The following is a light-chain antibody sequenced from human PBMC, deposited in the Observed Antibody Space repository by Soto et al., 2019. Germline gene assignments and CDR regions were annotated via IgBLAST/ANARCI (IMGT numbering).Light chain of an antibody. Sequence: DIQVTQSPSTLSAFVGDRVTITCRASQSISSWLAWYQQKPGKAPKLLIYKASSLESGVPSRFSGSGSGTEFTLTISSLQPDDVATYYCRKYNSLPCAFGQGTKLEIK. V-gene: IGKV1-5*03. J-gene: IGKJ2*02. CDR1: QSISSW. CDR3: RKYNSLPCA. CDR2: KAS.